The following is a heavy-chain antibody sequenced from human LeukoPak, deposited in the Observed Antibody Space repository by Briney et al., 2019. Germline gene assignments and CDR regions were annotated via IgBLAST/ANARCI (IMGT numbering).Heavy chain of an antibody. CDR2: IYHSGST. CDR3: ARVRLAPHRRMFFDY. J-gene: IGHJ4*02. D-gene: IGHD2-15*01. V-gene: IGHV4-30-2*06. CDR1: GGSVRNGGYS. Sequence: PSETLSLTCAVSGGSVRNGGYSWTWIRQSPGKGLEWIGDIYHSGSTYYNPSLKSRVTISVDRSKNQFSLKLSSVTAADTAVYYCARVRLAPHRRMFFDYWGQGTLVTVSS.